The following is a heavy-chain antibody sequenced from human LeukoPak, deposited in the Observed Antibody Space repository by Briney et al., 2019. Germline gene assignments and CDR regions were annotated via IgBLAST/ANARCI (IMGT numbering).Heavy chain of an antibody. CDR3: ARATRDYYDSSGYYYGYDY. D-gene: IGHD3-22*01. CDR1: GFTFSSYS. J-gene: IGHJ4*02. V-gene: IGHV3-21*01. Sequence: PGGSLRLSCAASGFTFSSYSMNWVRQAPGKGLEWVSSISSSSSYIYYADSVKGRFTISRDNAKNSLYLQMNSLRAEDTAVYYCARATRDYYDSSGYYYGYDYWGQGTLVTVSS. CDR2: ISSSSSYI.